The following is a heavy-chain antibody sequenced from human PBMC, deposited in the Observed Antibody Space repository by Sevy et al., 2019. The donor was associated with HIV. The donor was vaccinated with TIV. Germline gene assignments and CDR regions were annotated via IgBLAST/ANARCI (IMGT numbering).Heavy chain of an antibody. CDR1: GFTFSSYG. CDR2: ISYDGSNK. Sequence: GGSLRLSCAASGFTFSSYGMHWVRQAPGKGLEWVAGISYDGSNKYYADSVKGRFTISRDNSKNTLYLQMNSLRAEDTAVDYCAKDSDTDMVTPLDYWGQGTLVTVSS. D-gene: IGHD5-18*01. J-gene: IGHJ4*02. CDR3: AKDSDTDMVTPLDY. V-gene: IGHV3-30*18.